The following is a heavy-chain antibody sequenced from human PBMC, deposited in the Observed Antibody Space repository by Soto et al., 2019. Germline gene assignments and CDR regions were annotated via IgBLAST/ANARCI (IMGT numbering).Heavy chain of an antibody. CDR3: ARAATTFGVVTKIDF. Sequence: QVTLVQSGPEVKKPGASVRVSCRASGYSFTDYGVSWVRQAPGQGHEWMGWISAYSGNTHYAQKFQDRVTMTTDASTTTAYMELRSLTSDDTAVYYCARAATTFGVVTKIDFWGQGALVTVSS. J-gene: IGHJ4*02. D-gene: IGHD3-3*01. CDR1: GYSFTDYG. CDR2: ISAYSGNT. V-gene: IGHV1-18*04.